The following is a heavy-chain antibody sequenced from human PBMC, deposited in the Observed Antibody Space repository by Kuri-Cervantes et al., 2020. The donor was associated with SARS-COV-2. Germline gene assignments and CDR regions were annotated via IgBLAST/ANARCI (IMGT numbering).Heavy chain of an antibody. CDR3: ARDLVPAAMLDY. CDR1: GFTFSSYA. Sequence: GGSLRLSCAASGFTFSSYAMSWVRQAPGKGLEWVSCIKGGSGTTYYAASVKGRFTVSRDNAKNTLYLLMSSLGAEDTAVYYCARDLVPAAMLDYWDQGTLVTVSS. V-gene: IGHV3-23*01. D-gene: IGHD2-2*01. CDR2: IKGGSGTT. J-gene: IGHJ4*02.